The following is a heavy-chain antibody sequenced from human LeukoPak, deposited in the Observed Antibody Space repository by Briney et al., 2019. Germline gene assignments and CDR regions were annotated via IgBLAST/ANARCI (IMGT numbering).Heavy chain of an antibody. J-gene: IGHJ4*02. CDR2: IRSDGSDK. V-gene: IGHV3-30*02. Sequence: GGSLRLSCAASGFTFSGYDMHWVRQAPGKGLEWVALIRSDGSDKYYADSVKGRFTISRDNSKNTVFLQMNSLRAEDTAVYYCGKDIAAAGGPCAYWGRGTLVAVSS. D-gene: IGHD6-13*01. CDR3: GKDIAAAGGPCAY. CDR1: GFTFSGYD.